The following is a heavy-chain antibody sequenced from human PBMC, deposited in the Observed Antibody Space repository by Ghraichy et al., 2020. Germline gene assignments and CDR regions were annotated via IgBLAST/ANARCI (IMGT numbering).Heavy chain of an antibody. CDR2: ISTIESHT. CDR1: GFDFSPFS. J-gene: IGHJ4*02. Sequence: GSLRLSCVASGFDFSPFSMNWVRQTPGKGLEWVSAISTIESHTYYADSVKGRFTISRDNAKNSLYLQMNNLRVDDTAVYFCARFRVGAARAHYWGQGTPVTVSS. V-gene: IGHV3-21*01. CDR3: ARFRVGAARAHY. D-gene: IGHD2-15*01.